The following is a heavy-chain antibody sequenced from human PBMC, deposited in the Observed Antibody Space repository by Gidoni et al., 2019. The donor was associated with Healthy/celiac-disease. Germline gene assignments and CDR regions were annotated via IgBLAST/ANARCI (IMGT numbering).Heavy chain of an antibody. Sequence: EVQLEASGGGVVQPGGSRRLSCAAAGFTTSSYSMNWVRQAPGKGLVWVAYISSSSRTIYYADSVKGRFTISRDNANNSLYLQMNSLSAEDTAVYYCASIDIMDSLSFDYWGQGTLVTVSS. J-gene: IGHJ4*02. CDR1: GFTTSSYS. V-gene: IGHV3-48*01. CDR3: ASIDIMDSLSFDY. CDR2: ISSSSRTI. D-gene: IGHD2-2*03.